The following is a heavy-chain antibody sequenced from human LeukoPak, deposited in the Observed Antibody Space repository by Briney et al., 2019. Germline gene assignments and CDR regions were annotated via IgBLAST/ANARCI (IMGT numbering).Heavy chain of an antibody. CDR3: ASSTQISKYADY. J-gene: IGHJ4*02. CDR2: INSDGSIT. CDR1: GFTFSSYW. Sequence: PGGSLRLSCAASGFTFSSYWMHWVRQAPGKGLVLVSRINSDGSITTYADSVRGRFTISRDNAKSTLYLQMNSLRAEDTAVYYCASSTQISKYADYWGQGALVTVSS. D-gene: IGHD2-2*01. V-gene: IGHV3-74*01.